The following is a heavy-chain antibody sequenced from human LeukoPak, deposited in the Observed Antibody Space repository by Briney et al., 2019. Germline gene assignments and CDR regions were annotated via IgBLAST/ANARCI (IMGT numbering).Heavy chain of an antibody. J-gene: IGHJ4*02. CDR1: GGSISSGSYY. CDR3: ARGVTIFGVVIKYYFDY. V-gene: IGHV4-61*02. D-gene: IGHD3-3*01. Sequence: SQNLSLTCTVSGGSISSGSYYWSWIRQPAGKGLEWIGRIYTSGSTNYNPSLKSRVTISVDTSKNQFSLKLSSVTAADTAVYYCARGVTIFGVVIKYYFDYWGQGTLVTVSS. CDR2: IYTSGST.